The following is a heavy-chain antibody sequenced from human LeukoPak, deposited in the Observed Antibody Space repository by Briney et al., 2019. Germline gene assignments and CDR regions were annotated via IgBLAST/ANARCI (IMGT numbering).Heavy chain of an antibody. CDR3: ARDTRQRGYSGYDSGYFDY. CDR1: GFTFSSYE. J-gene: IGHJ4*02. Sequence: PGGSLRLSCAASGFTFSSYEMNWVRQAPGKGLEWVSYISSSGRTIYYADSVKGRFTISRDNAKNSLYLQMNSLRAEDTAVYYCARDTRQRGYSGYDSGYFDYWGQGTLVTVSS. CDR2: ISSSGRTI. D-gene: IGHD5-12*01. V-gene: IGHV3-48*03.